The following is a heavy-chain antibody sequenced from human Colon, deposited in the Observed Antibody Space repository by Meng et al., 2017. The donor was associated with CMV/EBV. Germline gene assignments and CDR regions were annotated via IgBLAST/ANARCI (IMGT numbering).Heavy chain of an antibody. D-gene: IGHD3-10*01. CDR1: GYNTITLL. J-gene: IGHJ4*02. Sequence: VPMCGCGGCLIPPSRSLTISCAVVGYNTITLLLYWGRQVPGKEAVGVSRAHSSGSKETYEDSVKRRFTASRDNTKNTFYLQMNSLRDEDTAVYYCVMLPPGFWGQGTLVTVSS. CDR3: VMLPPGF. CDR2: AHSSGSKE. V-gene: IGHV3-74*03.